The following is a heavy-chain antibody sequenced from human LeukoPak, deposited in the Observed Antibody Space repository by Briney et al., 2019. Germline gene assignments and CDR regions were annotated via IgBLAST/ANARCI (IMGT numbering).Heavy chain of an antibody. CDR3: ARGLLRHHAFDI. V-gene: IGHV1-8*01. CDR2: MNPNSGNT. J-gene: IGHJ3*02. Sequence: ASVKVSCKASGYTFTSYDINWVRQATGQGLEWMGWMNPNSGNTGYAQKFQGRVTMTRNTSISTAYMELSSLRSEDTAVYYCARGLLRHHAFDIWGQGTMVTVSS. D-gene: IGHD4-17*01. CDR1: GYTFTSYD.